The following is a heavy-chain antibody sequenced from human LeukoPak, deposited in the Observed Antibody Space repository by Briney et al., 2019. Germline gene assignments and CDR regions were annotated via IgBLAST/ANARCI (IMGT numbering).Heavy chain of an antibody. V-gene: IGHV4-61*02. Sequence: SETLSLTCTASGGSINSNTYYWSWIRQPAGKGLEWIGRIYTSGSTNYNPSLKSRVTMSVVTSKNQFSLKLSSVTAADTAVYYCARDKWYFDLWGRGTLVTVSS. CDR2: IYTSGST. J-gene: IGHJ2*01. CDR3: ARDKWYFDL. CDR1: GGSINSNTYY.